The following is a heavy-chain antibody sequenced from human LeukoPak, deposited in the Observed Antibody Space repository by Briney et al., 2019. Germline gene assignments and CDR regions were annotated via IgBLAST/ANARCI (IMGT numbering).Heavy chain of an antibody. D-gene: IGHD3-9*01. CDR3: ARGRILTGYYDAFDV. Sequence: GGSLRLSCAASGFTVSSDYLTWVRQAPGKGLEWVSVLYSGGTTFYAESVKGRFTISRDNSKNMLCLQMNSLRVEDTAVYYCARGRILTGYYDAFDVWGQGTTVTVPS. J-gene: IGHJ3*01. CDR2: LYSGGTT. CDR1: GFTVSSDY. V-gene: IGHV3-66*01.